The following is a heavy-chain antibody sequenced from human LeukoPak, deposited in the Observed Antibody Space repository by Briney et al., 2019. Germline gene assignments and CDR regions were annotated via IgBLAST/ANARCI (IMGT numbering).Heavy chain of an antibody. D-gene: IGHD6-19*01. CDR3: ARVDSGSACAS. J-gene: IGHJ1*01. CDR1: GFTLSSYS. CDR2: ISKNGRNT. Sequence: GGSLRLSCAASGFTLSSYSMHWVRQAPEKGMEFVSAISKNGRNTYYGNSMKGRFTISRDISKNTLYFQMGSLRPEDMAVYYCARVDSGSACASWGQGILVTVSS. V-gene: IGHV3-64*01.